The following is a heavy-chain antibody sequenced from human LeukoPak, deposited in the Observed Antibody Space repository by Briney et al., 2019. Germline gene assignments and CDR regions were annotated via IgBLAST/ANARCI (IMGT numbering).Heavy chain of an antibody. CDR3: ARSPPASYYYYMDV. CDR1: GYTFTSYA. D-gene: IGHD1-14*01. CDR2: IIPIFGTA. J-gene: IGHJ6*03. V-gene: IGHV1-69*05. Sequence: GASVKVSCKASGYTFTSYAISWVRQAPGQGLEWMGGIIPIFGTANYAQKFQGRVTITTDESTSTAYMELSSLRSEDTAVYYCARSPPASYYYYMDVWGKGTTVTVSS.